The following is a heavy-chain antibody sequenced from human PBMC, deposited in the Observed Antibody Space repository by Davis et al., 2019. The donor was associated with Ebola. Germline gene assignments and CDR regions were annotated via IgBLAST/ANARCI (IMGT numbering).Heavy chain of an antibody. CDR3: ARSQLWSDY. CDR2: IKQDGSEK. J-gene: IGHJ4*02. Sequence: GGSLRLSCAASGFTFSSHWMSWVRQAPGKGLEWVANIKQDGSEKYYVDSVKGRFTISRDNAKNSLYLQMNSLRAEDTAVYYCARSQLWSDYWGQGTLVTVSS. CDR1: GFTFSSHW. D-gene: IGHD5-18*01. V-gene: IGHV3-7*03.